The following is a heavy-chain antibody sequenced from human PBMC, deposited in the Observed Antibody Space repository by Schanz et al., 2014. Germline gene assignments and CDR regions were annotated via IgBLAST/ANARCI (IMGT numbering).Heavy chain of an antibody. V-gene: IGHV3-48*04. CDR2: IKISGDV. CDR1: GFSFSDYS. D-gene: IGHD6-13*01. J-gene: IGHJ6*02. Sequence: DVQLVESGGGLVQPGGSLRLSCAASGFSFSDYSMNWVRQAPGKGLEWISYIKISGDVFYTDSVKGRFTISRDNAKNSMYLEMNSLRAEDTAVYYCARDRQQLVGRIGYYYGMDVWGQGTTVTVSS. CDR3: ARDRQQLVGRIGYYYGMDV.